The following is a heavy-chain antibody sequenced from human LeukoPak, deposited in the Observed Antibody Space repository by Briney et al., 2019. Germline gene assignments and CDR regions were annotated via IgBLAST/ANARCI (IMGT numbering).Heavy chain of an antibody. CDR1: GYTFTGYY. Sequence: ASVTVSCKASGYTFTGYYMHWVRQAPGQGLEWMGWINPNSGGTNYAQKFQGRVTMTRDTSISTAYMELSRLRSDDTAVYYCASTAFDYSNVDYWGQGTLVTVSS. CDR2: INPNSGGT. D-gene: IGHD4-11*01. J-gene: IGHJ4*02. V-gene: IGHV1-2*02. CDR3: ASTAFDYSNVDY.